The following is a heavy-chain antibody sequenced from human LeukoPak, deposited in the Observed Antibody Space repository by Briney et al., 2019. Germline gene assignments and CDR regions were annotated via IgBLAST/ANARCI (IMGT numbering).Heavy chain of an antibody. Sequence: SVKVSCKASGGTFSSYAISWVRQAPGQGLEWMGGIIPIFGTANYAQKFQGRVTITADESTSTAYMELSSLRSEDTAVYYCARSADPYSSSSFDYWGQGTLVTVSS. CDR2: IIPIFGTA. J-gene: IGHJ4*02. D-gene: IGHD6-6*01. CDR1: GGTFSSYA. CDR3: ARSADPYSSSSFDY. V-gene: IGHV1-69*13.